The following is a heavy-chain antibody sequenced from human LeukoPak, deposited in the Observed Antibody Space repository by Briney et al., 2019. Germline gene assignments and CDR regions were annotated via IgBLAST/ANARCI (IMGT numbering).Heavy chain of an antibody. CDR1: GYTFTGYY. CDR2: INPNSGGT. D-gene: IGHD3-22*01. V-gene: IGHV1-2*04. J-gene: IGHJ3*02. CDR3: ARGGLYYYDSSGYYWDAFDI. Sequence: GASVKVSCKASGYTFTGYYMHWVRQAPGQGLEWMGWINPNSGGTNYAQKFQGWVTMTRDTSISTAYMELSRLRSDDTAVYYCARGGLYYYDSSGYYWDAFDIWGQGTMVTVSS.